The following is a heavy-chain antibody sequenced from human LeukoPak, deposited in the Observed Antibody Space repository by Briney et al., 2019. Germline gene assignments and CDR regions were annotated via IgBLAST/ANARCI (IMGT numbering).Heavy chain of an antibody. CDR1: GGSISSSSYY. Sequence: PSETLSLTCTVSGGSISSSSYYWGWIRQPPGKGLEWIGYIYYSGSTYYNPSLKSRVTISVDTSKNQFSLKLSSVTAADTAVYYCARGVPDTSLDYWGQGTLVTVSS. V-gene: IGHV4-30-4*08. D-gene: IGHD5-18*01. CDR2: IYYSGST. CDR3: ARGVPDTSLDY. J-gene: IGHJ4*02.